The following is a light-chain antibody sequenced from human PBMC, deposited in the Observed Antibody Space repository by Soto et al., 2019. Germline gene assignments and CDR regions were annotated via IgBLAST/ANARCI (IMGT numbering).Light chain of an antibody. V-gene: IGKV3-20*01. Sequence: EIVLTQSPGTLSLSPGETASLSCWASQSIISNFLAWYQQRRGQPPRLLIYDSSRRASGIPARFTGSGSGTDFTLTISRVEHEDSAVYYCQQTFHSPSTFGQGTRLEI. CDR2: DSS. CDR3: QQTFHSPST. CDR1: QSIISNF. J-gene: IGKJ2*01.